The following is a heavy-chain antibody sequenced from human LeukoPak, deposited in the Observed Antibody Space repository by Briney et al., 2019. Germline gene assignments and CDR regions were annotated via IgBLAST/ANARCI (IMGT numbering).Heavy chain of an antibody. CDR3: ARPLLYSGYYLYYFDY. Sequence: GGSLRLSCAASGFTFSSYGMHWVRQAPGKGLEWVAVIWYDGSNKYYADSVKGRFTISRDNSKNTLYLQMNSLRAEDTAVYYCARPLLYSGYYLYYFDYWGQGTLVTASS. CDR2: IWYDGSNK. V-gene: IGHV3-33*01. J-gene: IGHJ4*02. D-gene: IGHD3-22*01. CDR1: GFTFSSYG.